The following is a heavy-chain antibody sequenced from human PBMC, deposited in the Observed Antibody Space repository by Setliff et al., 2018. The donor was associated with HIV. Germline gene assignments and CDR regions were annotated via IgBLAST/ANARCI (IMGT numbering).Heavy chain of an antibody. J-gene: IGHJ5*02. CDR3: ARHGEYDSNLNWFDP. Sequence: SETLSLTCAVSGGSISSAYWSWIRQPAGKGLEWIGHIYTDGSTNFNPSLRSRVTISADTPKNQLSLKLTSVTAADTAVYYCARHGEYDSNLNWFDPWGQGTLVTVSS. CDR1: GGSISSAY. CDR2: IYTDGST. V-gene: IGHV4-4*07. D-gene: IGHD3-22*01.